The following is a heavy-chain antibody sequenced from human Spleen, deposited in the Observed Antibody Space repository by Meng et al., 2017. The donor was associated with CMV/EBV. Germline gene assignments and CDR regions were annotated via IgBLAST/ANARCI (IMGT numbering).Heavy chain of an antibody. CDR3: ARSGYPMANDY. CDR2: ISSSGSTI. V-gene: IGHV3-11*01. CDR1: GFTFSDYY. Sequence: GESLKISCAASGFTFSDYYMSWIRQAPGKGLEWVSYISSSGSTIYYADSVKGRFTISRDNAKNSLYLQMNSLRAEDTAVYYCARSGYPMANDYWGQGTLVTVSS. D-gene: IGHD3-3*01. J-gene: IGHJ4*02.